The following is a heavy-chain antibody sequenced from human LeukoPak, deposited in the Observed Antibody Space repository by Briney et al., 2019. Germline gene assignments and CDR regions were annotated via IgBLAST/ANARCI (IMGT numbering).Heavy chain of an antibody. D-gene: IGHD2-8*02. CDR2: ISGTGGTT. CDR3: AKGQPPYCTSDTCHRFDWFDP. V-gene: IGHV3-23*01. CDR1: GFTFDYYG. J-gene: IGHJ5*02. Sequence: GGSLRLSCAASGFTFDYYGMSWVRQAPGKGLEWVSTISGTGGTTYYADSVKGRFTISRDNSKSSLYLQLNSLRAEDTATYYCAKGQPPYCTSDTCHRFDWFDPWGQGTLVTVSS.